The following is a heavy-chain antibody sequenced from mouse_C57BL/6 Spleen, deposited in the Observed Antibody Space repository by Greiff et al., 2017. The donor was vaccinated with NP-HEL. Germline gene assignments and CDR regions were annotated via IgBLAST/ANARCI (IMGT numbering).Heavy chain of an antibody. CDR1: GFSLTSYG. D-gene: IGHD2-4*01. Sequence: QVQLKESGPGLVQPSQSLSITCTVSGFSLTSYGVHWVRPSPGKGLEWLGVIWRGGSTDYNAAFISRLSISKDNSKSQVFFKMNSLQADDTAIYYCARNYDYEGAWFAYWGQGTLVTVSA. CDR3: ARNYDYEGAWFAY. J-gene: IGHJ3*01. V-gene: IGHV2-2*01. CDR2: IWRGGST.